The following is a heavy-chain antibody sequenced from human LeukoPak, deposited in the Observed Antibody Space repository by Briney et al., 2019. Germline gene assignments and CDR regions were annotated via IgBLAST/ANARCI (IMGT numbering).Heavy chain of an antibody. CDR3: ARERDDYVWGIYRRFFDY. J-gene: IGHJ4*02. Sequence: GGSLRLSCAASGFTFSSYWMSWVRQAPGKGLDGVANIKQDGREKYYVDSVKGGCTISRDNAKNSLYLQMNSLRAEDTAVYYCARERDDYVWGIYRRFFDYWGQGTLVTVSS. V-gene: IGHV3-7*01. CDR1: GFTFSSYW. CDR2: IKQDGREK. D-gene: IGHD3-16*02.